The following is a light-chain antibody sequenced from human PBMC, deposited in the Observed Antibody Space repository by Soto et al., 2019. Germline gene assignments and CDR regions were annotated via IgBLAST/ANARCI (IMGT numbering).Light chain of an antibody. CDR3: QQSHSAPWT. J-gene: IGKJ1*01. Sequence: DIQMTQSPSSLSASVVDRVTITFRASQSISTYLNWYQQKPGKAPRLLIYAASSLQSGVPSRFSGSGSETDFTLTISSLQPEDFASYFCQQSHSAPWTFGQGTKVDIK. CDR1: QSISTY. CDR2: AAS. V-gene: IGKV1-39*01.